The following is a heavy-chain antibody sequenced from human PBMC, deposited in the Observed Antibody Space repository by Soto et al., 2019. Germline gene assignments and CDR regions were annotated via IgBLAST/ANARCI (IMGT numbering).Heavy chain of an antibody. CDR1: GFTFSTYW. CDR2: IKQDGTEK. V-gene: IGHV3-7*01. J-gene: IGHJ6*02. D-gene: IGHD1-26*01. CDR3: TTSPHRDSERVFV. Sequence: EVQLVESGGGLVQPGGSLRLSCAASGFTFSTYWMSWVRRTPGKGLEWVANIKQDGTEKYYVDSVRGRLTVSRDNAKCSLYLQMNSLRVEDTAVYYCTTSPHRDSERVFVWGQGTTVTVSS.